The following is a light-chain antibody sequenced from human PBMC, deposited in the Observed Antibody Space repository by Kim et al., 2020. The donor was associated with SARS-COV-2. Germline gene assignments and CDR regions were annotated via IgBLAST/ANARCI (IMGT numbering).Light chain of an antibody. V-gene: IGLV3-1*01. CDR1: KLGDKY. J-gene: IGLJ3*02. CDR2: QDS. Sequence: SYELTQPPSVSVSPGQTASITCSGEKLGDKYACWYQQKPGKSPVLVIYQDSKRPSGIPERFSGSNSGNTATLTISGTQAKDEADYYCHAWDSSTFWVFGG. CDR3: HAWDSSTFWV.